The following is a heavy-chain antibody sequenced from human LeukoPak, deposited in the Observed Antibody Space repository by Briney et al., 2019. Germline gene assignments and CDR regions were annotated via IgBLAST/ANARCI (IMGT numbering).Heavy chain of an antibody. J-gene: IGHJ5*02. Sequence: SETLSLTCAVYGGSFSGYYWSWIRQPPGKGLEWIGGINHSGSTNYNPSLKSRVTISVDTSKNQFSLKLSSVTAADTAVYYCARDIVVVPAAIFRFDPWGQGTLVTVSS. CDR3: ARDIVVVPAAIFRFDP. CDR1: GGSFSGYY. V-gene: IGHV4-34*01. D-gene: IGHD2-2*02. CDR2: INHSGST.